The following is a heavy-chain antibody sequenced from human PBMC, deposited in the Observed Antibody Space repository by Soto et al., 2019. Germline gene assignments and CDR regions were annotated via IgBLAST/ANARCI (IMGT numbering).Heavy chain of an antibody. CDR3: ARDRAGSQGLDV. CDR2: IYSRGDT. V-gene: IGHV3-53*01. J-gene: IGHJ3*01. Sequence: PGGSLRLSCAAVGFTVSSNYMNWVRQAPGKGLEWVSVIYSRGDTYYAESMKGRFTISRDTSKNTVYLQIDNIRREDTALYYCARDRAGSQGLDVRGQGTMVTVSS. CDR1: GFTVSSNY. D-gene: IGHD3-10*01.